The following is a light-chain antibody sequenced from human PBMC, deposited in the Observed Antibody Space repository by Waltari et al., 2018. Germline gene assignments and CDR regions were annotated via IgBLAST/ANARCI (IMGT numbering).Light chain of an antibody. CDR2: EVN. CDR1: NNAIGSYNL. J-gene: IGLJ2*01. CDR3: CSYAGTPRVV. V-gene: IGLV2-23*02. Sequence: QSALTQPASVSGSPAQSLTIPSTGPNNAIGSYNLVSWYQQHPGKAPKVIIFEVNKRPSGVSNRFSGSKSGNTASLTVSGLHPEDEADYYCCSYAGTPRVVFGGGTKLTVL.